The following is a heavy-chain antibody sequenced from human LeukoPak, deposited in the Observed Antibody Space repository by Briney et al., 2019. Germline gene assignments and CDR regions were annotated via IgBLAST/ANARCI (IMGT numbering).Heavy chain of an antibody. CDR1: GFTFSSYV. D-gene: IGHD1-7*01. CDR3: ARDPIRNWNYEWEAYYYYMDV. V-gene: IGHV3-21*01. CDR2: ISGSSSYI. Sequence: GGSLRLSCAVSGFTFSSYVMSWVRQAPGKGLEWVSSISGSSSYIYYADSVKGRFTISRDNAKNSLYLQMNSLRAEDTAVYYCARDPIRNWNYEWEAYYYYMDVWGKGTTVTVSS. J-gene: IGHJ6*03.